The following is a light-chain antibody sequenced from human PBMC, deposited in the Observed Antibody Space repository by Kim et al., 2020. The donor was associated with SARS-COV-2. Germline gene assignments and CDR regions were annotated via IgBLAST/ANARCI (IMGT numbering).Light chain of an antibody. Sequence: SAGERATLSCRASRSVSRNSLAWYQQKPGQAPRLLIYGASNRATGIPDRFSGSGSGTDFTLTINRLAPEDFAVYLCQQYDNSLLTFGGGTKVDIK. CDR2: GAS. CDR3: QQYDNSLLT. V-gene: IGKV3-20*01. CDR1: RSVSRNS. J-gene: IGKJ4*01.